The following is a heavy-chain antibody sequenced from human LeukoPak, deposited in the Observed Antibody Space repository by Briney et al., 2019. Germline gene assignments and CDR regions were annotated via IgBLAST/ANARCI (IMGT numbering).Heavy chain of an antibody. D-gene: IGHD1-26*01. CDR1: GFTFSRYA. Sequence: GGSLRLSCAASGFTFSRYAMHWVRQAPGKGLEWVAVIWYEGTNKYYADSVKGRFTISRDDSKDTLYLQMNSLRAEDTAMYYCVRVPPDGSYYYSFDIWGQGTMVTVSS. CDR3: VRVPPDGSYYYSFDI. V-gene: IGHV3-33*01. J-gene: IGHJ3*02. CDR2: IWYEGTNK.